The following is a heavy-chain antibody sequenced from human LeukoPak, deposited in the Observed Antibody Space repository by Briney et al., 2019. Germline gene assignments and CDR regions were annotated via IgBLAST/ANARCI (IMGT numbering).Heavy chain of an antibody. Sequence: SETLSLTCTVSAASFISSSHHWGWIRQSPGKGLEWIVTVYYGRTTYYNPSLDGRVTISLDTSANHFSLQLNSVTAADTAVYYCVRHDGRGGATMGAFDSWGQGSLVTVSS. J-gene: IGHJ5*01. D-gene: IGHD5-12*01. CDR2: VYYGRTT. V-gene: IGHV4-39*01. CDR1: AASFISSSHH. CDR3: VRHDGRGGATMGAFDS.